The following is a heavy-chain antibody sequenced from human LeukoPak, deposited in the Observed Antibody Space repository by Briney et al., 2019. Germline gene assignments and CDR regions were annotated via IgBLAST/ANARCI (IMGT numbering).Heavy chain of an antibody. CDR3: ARGDSQSKYRQFDS. CDR1: GFTFSTYE. Sequence: GGSLRLSCAASGFTFSTYEMNWVRQAPGKGLEWVSYMSSSGSTIYYADSVKGRFTISRDNAKNSLCLQMNSLRDEDTGVYYCARGDSQSKYRQFDSWGQGSLVIVSS. V-gene: IGHV3-48*03. CDR2: MSSSGSTI. J-gene: IGHJ4*02. D-gene: IGHD3-16*02.